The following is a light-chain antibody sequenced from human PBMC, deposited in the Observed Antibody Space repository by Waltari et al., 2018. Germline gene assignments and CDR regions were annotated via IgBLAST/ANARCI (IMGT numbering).Light chain of an antibody. J-gene: IGKJ1*01. CDR3: QQYGSSPRT. CDR2: GVS. V-gene: IGKV3-20*01. Sequence: EIVLTQSPCTLSLSPGERATLSCRASQSVSSSYLAWYQQKPGQAPRLLIYGVSSRATGIPDRFSGSGSGTDFTLTISRLEPEDFAVYYCQQYGSSPRTFGQGTKVEIK. CDR1: QSVSSSY.